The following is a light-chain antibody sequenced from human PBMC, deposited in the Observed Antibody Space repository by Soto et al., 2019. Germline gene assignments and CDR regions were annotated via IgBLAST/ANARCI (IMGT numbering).Light chain of an antibody. CDR1: SSDVGSYDY. CDR2: NVN. CDR3: ISNTTITLYV. V-gene: IGLV2-18*02. Sequence: QSVLIQPPSVSGSPGQSVTISCTGTSSDVGSYDYASWYQQHPGTVPKPMIYNVNTQPSGVPDRFSGSKSGNTASLTISGLQAEDEADYYCISNTTITLYVLGTGTKVTVL. J-gene: IGLJ1*01.